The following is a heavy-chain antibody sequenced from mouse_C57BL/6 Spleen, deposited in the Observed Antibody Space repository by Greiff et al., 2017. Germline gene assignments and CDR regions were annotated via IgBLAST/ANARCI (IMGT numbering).Heavy chain of an antibody. V-gene: IGHV1-7*01. Sequence: VQLQQSGAELAKPGASVKLSCKASGYTFTSYWMNWVKQRPGQGLEWIGYINPSSGYTKYNQKFKDKATLTADKSSSTAYMQLSSLTYEDSAVYCCARAKITTGEYFDVWGTGTTVTVSS. CDR2: INPSSGYT. CDR3: ARAKITTGEYFDV. CDR1: GYTFTSYW. D-gene: IGHD1-1*01. J-gene: IGHJ1*03.